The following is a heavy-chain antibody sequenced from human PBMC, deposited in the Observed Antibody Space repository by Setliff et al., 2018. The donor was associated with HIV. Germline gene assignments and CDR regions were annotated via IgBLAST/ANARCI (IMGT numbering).Heavy chain of an antibody. CDR2: MYHTGST. CDR1: GYSISSGCY. J-gene: IGHJ4*02. Sequence: SETLSLTCAVAGYSISSGCYWGWIRQPPGKGLEWIGSMYHTGSTYYSPSLNSRFTISVDTSKNQFSLKLRSVTAADTAVYYCARQPLYNDYDWRSYYFDYWGQGSLVTVSS. CDR3: ARQPLYNDYDWRSYYFDY. D-gene: IGHD5-12*01. V-gene: IGHV4-38-2*01.